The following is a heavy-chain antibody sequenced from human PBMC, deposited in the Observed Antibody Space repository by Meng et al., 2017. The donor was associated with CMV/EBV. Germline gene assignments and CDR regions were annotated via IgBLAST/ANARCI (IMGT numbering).Heavy chain of an antibody. V-gene: IGHV3-48*03. CDR2: ISSSGSTI. D-gene: IGHD3-3*01. CDR3: ARGALGIFGVVIIRSYFDC. J-gene: IGHJ4*02. CDR1: GFTFSSYE. Sequence: GGSLRLSCAASGFTFSSYEMNWVRQAPGKGLEWVSYISSSGSTIYYADSVKGRFTISRDNAKNSLYLQMNSLRAEDTAVYYCARGALGIFGVVIIRSYFDCWGQGTLVTVSS.